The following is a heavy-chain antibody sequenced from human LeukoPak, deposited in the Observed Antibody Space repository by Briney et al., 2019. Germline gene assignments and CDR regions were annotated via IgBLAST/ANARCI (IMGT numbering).Heavy chain of an antibody. CDR2: FDPEDGET. CDR3: ATDPTLVGATNIDWFDP. J-gene: IGHJ5*02. D-gene: IGHD1-26*01. CDR1: GYTLTELS. V-gene: IGHV1-24*01. Sequence: ASVKVSCKVSGYTLTELSLHWVRQAPGKGLEWMGGFDPEDGETIYAQKFQGRVTMTEDTSTDTAYMELSSLRSKDTAVYYCATDPTLVGATNIDWFDPWGQGTLVTVSS.